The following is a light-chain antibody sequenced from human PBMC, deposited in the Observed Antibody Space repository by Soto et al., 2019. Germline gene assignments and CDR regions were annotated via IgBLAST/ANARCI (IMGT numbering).Light chain of an antibody. V-gene: IGKV1-39*01. Sequence: DIQMTQSPSSLSASVGDRVSITCRASQSITTHINWYQQKPGKAPNLLIFAASSLQSGVPPRFRGSGSGRDFTLTISSLQPEDSATYYCQQSYSTPLTFGGGTKVGIK. CDR2: AAS. CDR3: QQSYSTPLT. J-gene: IGKJ4*01. CDR1: QSITTH.